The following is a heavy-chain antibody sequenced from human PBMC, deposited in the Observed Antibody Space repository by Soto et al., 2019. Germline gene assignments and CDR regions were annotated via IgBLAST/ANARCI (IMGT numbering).Heavy chain of an antibody. D-gene: IGHD1-26*01. CDR3: ARHKVGATFMVYHYGMDV. CDR2: INHSGST. Sequence: SETLSLTCAVYGGSFSGYYWSWIRQPPEKGLEWIGEINHSGSTNYNPSLKSRVTISLDTSKNQFSLKLSSVTAADTAVYYCARHKVGATFMVYHYGMDVWGQGTTVTVSS. CDR1: GGSFSGYY. J-gene: IGHJ6*02. V-gene: IGHV4-34*01.